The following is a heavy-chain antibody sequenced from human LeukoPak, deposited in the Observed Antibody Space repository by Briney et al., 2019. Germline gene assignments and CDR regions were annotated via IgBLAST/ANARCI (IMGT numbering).Heavy chain of an antibody. CDR1: GYTFTGYY. J-gene: IGHJ4*02. V-gene: IGHV1-2*02. Sequence: ASVKVSCKASGYTFTGYYMHWVRQAPGQGLEWMGWINPNSGGTNYAQKFQGRVTISRDNAKNSLYLQMNSLRAEDTAVYYCARDFYYDSSGYQAHWGQGTLVTVSS. CDR3: ARDFYYDSSGYQAH. CDR2: INPNSGGT. D-gene: IGHD3-22*01.